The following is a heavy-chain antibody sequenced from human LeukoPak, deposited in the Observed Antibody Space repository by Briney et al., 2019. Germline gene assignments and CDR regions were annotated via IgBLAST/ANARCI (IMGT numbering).Heavy chain of an antibody. CDR2: IYTSGTT. V-gene: IGHV4-4*09. CDR3: ARSYYDLLTGYYLDY. J-gene: IGHJ4*02. Sequence: SETLSITCNVSGDSISSYYWSWIRQPPGEGVEWIGYIYTSGTTSYNPSLKSRVTISVDTSKNQFSLRLSSVTAANTAVYYCARSYYDLLTGYYLDYWGQGTLVTVST. CDR1: GDSISSYY. D-gene: IGHD3-9*01.